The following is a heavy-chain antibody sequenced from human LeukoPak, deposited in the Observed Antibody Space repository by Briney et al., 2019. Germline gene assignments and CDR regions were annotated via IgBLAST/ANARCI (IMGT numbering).Heavy chain of an antibody. J-gene: IGHJ3*02. D-gene: IGHD3-22*01. CDR1: GGSISSGGYY. V-gene: IGHV4-31*03. CDR3: AAGGYYDSSGYYYHNAFDI. Sequence: SETLSLTCTVSGGSISSGGYYWSWIRQHPGEGLEWIGYIYYSGSTYYNPSLKSRVTISVDTSKNQFSLKLSSVTAADTAVYYCAAGGYYDSSGYYYHNAFDIWGQGTMVTVSS. CDR2: IYYSGST.